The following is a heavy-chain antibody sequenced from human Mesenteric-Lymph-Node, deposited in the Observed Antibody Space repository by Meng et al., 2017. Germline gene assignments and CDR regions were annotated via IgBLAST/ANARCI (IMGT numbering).Heavy chain of an antibody. CDR2: INQSGIS. D-gene: IGHD2-15*01. CDR3: AREPGYCSGGSCYGCWFDP. V-gene: IGHV4-34*01. Sequence: QVQLQQWGAGLLKPSETLSLTCAVYGGSLSDYYWSCIRHPPGKGLEWIGEINQSGISRYNPSLKSRVTISGDTSKNQLSLKLSSVTAADTAVYYCAREPGYCSGGSCYGCWFDPWGQGTLVTVSS. J-gene: IGHJ5*02. CDR1: GGSLSDYY.